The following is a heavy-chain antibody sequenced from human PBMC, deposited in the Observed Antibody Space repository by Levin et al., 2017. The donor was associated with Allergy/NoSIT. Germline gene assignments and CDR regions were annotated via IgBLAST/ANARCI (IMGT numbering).Heavy chain of an antibody. CDR1: GFTFSSST. D-gene: IGHD3-16*02. Sequence: GESLKISCAASGFTFSSSTMNWVRQAPGKGLEWVSYISGSSSTIYYADSVKGRFTISRDNAKNSLYLQMNSLRAEDTAVYYCARDSDYVWGTYRCFDYWGQGTLVTVSS. J-gene: IGHJ4*02. CDR2: ISGSSSTI. CDR3: ARDSDYVWGTYRCFDY. V-gene: IGHV3-48*01.